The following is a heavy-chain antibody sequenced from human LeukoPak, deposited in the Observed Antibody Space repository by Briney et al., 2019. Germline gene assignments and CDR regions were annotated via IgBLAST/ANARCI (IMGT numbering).Heavy chain of an antibody. J-gene: IGHJ4*02. CDR3: ATQILLCHYY. Sequence: SETLSLTCAVYDGSFSGYFWSWIRQPPGKGLEWIGTIFYSGSTYYNPSLKSRVTLSVDTSKNQYSLKLSSVTAADTAVYYCATQILLCHYYWGQGTLVTVSS. CDR1: DGSFSGYF. D-gene: IGHD2-2*01. V-gene: IGHV4-34*12. CDR2: IFYSGST.